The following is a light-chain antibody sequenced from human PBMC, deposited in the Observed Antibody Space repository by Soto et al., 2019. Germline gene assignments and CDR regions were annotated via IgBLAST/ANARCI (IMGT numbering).Light chain of an antibody. CDR2: GAS. Sequence: DIVLTQSPGTLSLSPGERATLSCRASQSLTRNYLAWYQQKPGQAPRLLFFGASTRATGIPDRFSGSWSGTDFVLTISRLEPEDFAVYYCQQYGSAIMYTFGQGTKLEIK. CDR3: QQYGSAIMYT. CDR1: QSLTRNY. V-gene: IGKV3-20*01. J-gene: IGKJ2*01.